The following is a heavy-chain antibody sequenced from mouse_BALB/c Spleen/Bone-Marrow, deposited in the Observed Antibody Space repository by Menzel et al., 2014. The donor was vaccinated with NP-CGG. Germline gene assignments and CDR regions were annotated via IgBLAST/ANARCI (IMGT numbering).Heavy chain of an antibody. V-gene: IGHV3-1*02. J-gene: IGHJ4*01. Sequence: EVKLMESGPDLVKPSQSLSLTCTVTGYSITSGYSWHWIRQFPGNKLEWMGYIHYSGNTNYNPSLKSRISIIRDTSKNQFFLQLISVTTEDTATYYCTRGGYGSYGAMDCWGQGTSVTVSS. CDR3: TRGGYGSYGAMDC. CDR2: IHYSGNT. D-gene: IGHD2-1*01. CDR1: GYSITSGYS.